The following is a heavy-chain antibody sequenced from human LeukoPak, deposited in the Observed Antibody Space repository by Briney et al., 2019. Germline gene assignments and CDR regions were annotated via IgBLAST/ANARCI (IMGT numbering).Heavy chain of an antibody. D-gene: IGHD6-19*01. CDR3: ARADDPGIAVAGIGY. CDR1: GYTFTGYY. Sequence: GASVKVSFKASGYTFTGYYMHWVRQAPGQGLEWMGWINPNSGGTNYAQKFQGRVTMTRDTSISTAYMELSRLRSDDTAVYYCARADDPGIAVAGIGYWGQGTLVTVSS. CDR2: INPNSGGT. J-gene: IGHJ4*02. V-gene: IGHV1-2*02.